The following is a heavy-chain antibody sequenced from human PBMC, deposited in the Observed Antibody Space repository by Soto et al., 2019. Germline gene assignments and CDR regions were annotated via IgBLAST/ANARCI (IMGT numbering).Heavy chain of an antibody. Sequence: SETLSLTCTVSGGSISSSSYYWGWIRQPPGKGLEWIGSIYYSGSTYCNPSLKSRVTISVDTSKNQFSLKLSSVTAADTAVYYCARPTTLLWFGWFDPWGQGTLVNVSS. D-gene: IGHD3-10*01. J-gene: IGHJ5*02. CDR1: GGSISSSSYY. V-gene: IGHV4-39*01. CDR2: IYYSGST. CDR3: ARPTTLLWFGWFDP.